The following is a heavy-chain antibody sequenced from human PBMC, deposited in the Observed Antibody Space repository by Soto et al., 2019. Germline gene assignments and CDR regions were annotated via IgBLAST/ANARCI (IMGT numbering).Heavy chain of an antibody. D-gene: IGHD2-21*02. CDR1: GFAVTSDY. Sequence: PGGSLRLSCAVSGFAVTSDYLSCVRQAPGKGLEWVSAIYSRGRTYYTDSVKGRFTISRDNSKNTLYLQMDSLRAEDTAVYYCARGVIGGTGDRFDYWGQGTLVTVSS. V-gene: IGHV3-66*01. J-gene: IGHJ4*02. CDR3: ARGVIGGTGDRFDY. CDR2: IYSRGRT.